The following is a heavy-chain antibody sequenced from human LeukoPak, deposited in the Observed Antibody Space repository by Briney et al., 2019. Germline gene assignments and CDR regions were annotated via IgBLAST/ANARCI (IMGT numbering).Heavy chain of an antibody. CDR1: GFTFSSYA. Sequence: GGSLRLSCAASGFTFSSYAMSWVRQAPGKGLEWVSAISGSGGSTYYADSVKGRFTISRDNSKNTLYLQMSSLRAEDTAVYYCAKDLGGSSWSHDAFDIWGQGTMVTVSS. J-gene: IGHJ3*02. CDR3: AKDLGGSSWSHDAFDI. CDR2: ISGSGGST. V-gene: IGHV3-23*01. D-gene: IGHD6-13*01.